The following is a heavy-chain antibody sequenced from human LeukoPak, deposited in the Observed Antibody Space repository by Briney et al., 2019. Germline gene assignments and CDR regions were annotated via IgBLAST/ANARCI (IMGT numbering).Heavy chain of an antibody. J-gene: IGHJ6*03. V-gene: IGHV3-21*01. CDR1: GFTFSSYS. CDR2: ISSSSSYI. Sequence: GGSLRLSCAASGFTFSSYSMNWVRQAPGKGLEWVSSISSSSSYIYYADSVKGRFTISRDNAKNSLYLQMNSLRAEDTAVYYCARIPAARPSYYYYMDVWGKGTTVTVSS. D-gene: IGHD2-2*01. CDR3: ARIPAARPSYYYYMDV.